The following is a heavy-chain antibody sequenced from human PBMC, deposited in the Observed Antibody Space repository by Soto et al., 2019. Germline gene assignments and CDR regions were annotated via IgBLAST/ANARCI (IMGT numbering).Heavy chain of an antibody. J-gene: IGHJ5*02. CDR3: ERVYSNYAVGNWFDP. V-gene: IGHV1-46*01. D-gene: IGHD4-4*01. CDR2: INPSGGST. Sequence: ASVKVSCKASGYTFTSYYMHWVRQAPGQGLEWMGIINPSGGSTSYAQKFQGRVTMTRDTSTSTVYMELSSLRSEDTAVYYCERVYSNYAVGNWFDPWGQGTLVTVSS. CDR1: GYTFTSYY.